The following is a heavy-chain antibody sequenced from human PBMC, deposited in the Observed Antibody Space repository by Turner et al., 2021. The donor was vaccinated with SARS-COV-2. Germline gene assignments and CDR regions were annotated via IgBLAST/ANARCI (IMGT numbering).Heavy chain of an antibody. CDR3: AGYLLRVGELSSLSGFDI. CDR2: IYYRGST. Sequence: QLQLPELGPGLVKLAETLSRTCTVSGGSTSSCSYYVGWIRQPQGRGLEWIGSIYYRGSTYYNPYLKSGVTISVDTSKNKYTLKLSSVTAADTAVDDCAGYLLRVGELSSLSGFDIWGQGTMVTMSS. V-gene: IGHV4-39*01. D-gene: IGHD3-16*02. J-gene: IGHJ3*02. CDR1: GGSTSSCSYY.